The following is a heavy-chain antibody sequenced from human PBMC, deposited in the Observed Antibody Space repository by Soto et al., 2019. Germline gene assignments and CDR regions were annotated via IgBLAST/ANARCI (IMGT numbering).Heavy chain of an antibody. J-gene: IGHJ6*02. CDR2: INHSGST. CDR3: ARANVVVPAAMGYGMDV. V-gene: IGHV4-34*01. D-gene: IGHD2-2*01. CDR1: GGSFSGYY. Sequence: QVQLQQWGAGLLKPSETLSLTCAVYGGSFSGYYWSWIRQPPGKGLEWIGEINHSGSTNYNPSLKSRVTIAGDPSKNQFSLKLSSVTAADTAVYYCARANVVVPAAMGYGMDVWGQGTTVTVSS.